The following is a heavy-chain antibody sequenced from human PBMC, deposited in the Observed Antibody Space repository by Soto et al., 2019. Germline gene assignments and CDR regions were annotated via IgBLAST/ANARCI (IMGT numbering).Heavy chain of an antibody. J-gene: IGHJ6*03. Sequence: QVQLVQSGAEVKEPGASVTVSCRASGDRFTDYYMHWVRQAPGQGLGWRGWINPNSGVTKYAQKFQGWVTMTRDTSIRTVYMQLSRLRFDDTAIYYCARESGGATATLDYYYFYMDVWGTGTTVTVSS. CDR1: GDRFTDYY. D-gene: IGHD5-12*01. V-gene: IGHV1-2*04. CDR2: INPNSGVT. CDR3: ARESGGATATLDYYYFYMDV.